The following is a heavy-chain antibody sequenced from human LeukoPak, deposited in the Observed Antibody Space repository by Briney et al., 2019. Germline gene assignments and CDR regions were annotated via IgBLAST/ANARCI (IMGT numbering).Heavy chain of an antibody. Sequence: KTSETLSLTCSVSDDSITMYYWTWIRQPPGKGLEWIGSIYHSGSTYYNPSLKSRVTISVDTSKNQFSLKLSSVTAADTAVYYCARVSHYWGQGTLVTVSS. V-gene: IGHV4-38-2*02. CDR2: IYHSGST. CDR3: ARVSHY. CDR1: DDSITMYY. J-gene: IGHJ4*02.